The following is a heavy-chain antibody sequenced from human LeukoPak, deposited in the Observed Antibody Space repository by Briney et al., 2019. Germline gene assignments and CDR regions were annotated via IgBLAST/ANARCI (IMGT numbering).Heavy chain of an antibody. CDR1: GGSISGNY. Sequence: SETLSLTCTVSGGSISGNYWSWIRQPPGKGLEWIGYAYSSGHTNYNSSLRSRVTMSLDTSKSQFSLRLSSVTAADTAVYFCARHPFATPFDYWGPGTLVTVSS. J-gene: IGHJ4*02. D-gene: IGHD2-15*01. CDR3: ARHPFATPFDY. V-gene: IGHV4-59*08. CDR2: AYSSGHT.